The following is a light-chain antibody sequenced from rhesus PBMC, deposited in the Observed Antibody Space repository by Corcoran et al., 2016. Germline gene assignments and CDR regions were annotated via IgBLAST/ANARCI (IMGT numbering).Light chain of an antibody. CDR1: SSDIGGYNY. V-gene: IGLV2-32*02. J-gene: IGLJ1*01. CDR3: SSSAGSYTFYI. CDR2: DVS. Sequence: QAALTQPRSVSGSPGQSVTISCTGTSSDIGGYNYVSWYQQYPGTAPKLMISDVSKRPSGGSDRFSGSKSGNTASLTSSGLQAGDEADDFCSSSAGSYTFYIFGAGTRLTVL.